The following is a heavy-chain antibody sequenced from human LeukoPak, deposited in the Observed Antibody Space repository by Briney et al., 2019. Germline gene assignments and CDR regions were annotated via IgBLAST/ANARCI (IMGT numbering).Heavy chain of an antibody. J-gene: IGHJ6*03. CDR3: ARAPTFDYMDV. Sequence: GGSLRLSCAASGLTFDDDGMSWVRQAPGKGLEWVAGIHWSGGGTGYADSVRGRFTISRDNAKNSLYLQMNSLRAEDTALYYCARAPTFDYMDVWGKGTTVTVSS. CDR1: GLTFDDDG. CDR2: IHWSGGGT. V-gene: IGHV3-20*04. D-gene: IGHD2/OR15-2a*01.